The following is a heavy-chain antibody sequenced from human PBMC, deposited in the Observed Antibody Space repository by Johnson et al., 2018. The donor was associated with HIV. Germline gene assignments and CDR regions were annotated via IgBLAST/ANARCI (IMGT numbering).Heavy chain of an antibody. J-gene: IGHJ3*02. D-gene: IGHD6-6*01. CDR3: AKDRGAARAFDAFDI. CDR2: IPFDGSNI. Sequence: QMQLVESGGGVVQPGNSLRLSCAASGFAFSNYGMHWVRQAPGKGLEWVAVIPFDGSNIKYANSAKGRLTISRDNSKNTLYLQMNSLRAEDTAVYYCAKDRGAARAFDAFDIWGQGTMVTVSS. V-gene: IGHV3-30*18. CDR1: GFAFSNYG.